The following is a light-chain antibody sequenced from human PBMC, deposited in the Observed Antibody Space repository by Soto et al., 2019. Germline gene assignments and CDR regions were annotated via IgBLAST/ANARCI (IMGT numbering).Light chain of an antibody. CDR3: QPSHNAPYT. CDR1: QNINSY. J-gene: IGKJ4*01. V-gene: IGKV1-39*01. CDR2: GAT. Sequence: DIRMTQSPSSLSASVGDRVTITCRASQNINSYLNWYQHKPGRAPKVLVYGATNLPSGVPSRFSGSGSGTEFTFPISSLQHADFATYYCQPSHNAPYTFGGGTRVA.